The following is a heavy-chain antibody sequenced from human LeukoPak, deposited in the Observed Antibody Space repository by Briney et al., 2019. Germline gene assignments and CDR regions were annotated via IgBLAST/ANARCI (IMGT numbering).Heavy chain of an antibody. CDR2: IYSGGST. CDR3: ARHRGYCSSTSCYPYYFDY. Sequence: GGSLRLSCAASGFTFRSYGMSWVRQAPGKGLEWVSVIYSGGSTYYADSAKGRFTISRDNSKNTLYLQMNSLRAEDTAVYYCARHRGYCSSTSCYPYYFDYWGQGTLVTVSS. D-gene: IGHD2-2*01. J-gene: IGHJ4*02. CDR1: GFTFRSYG. V-gene: IGHV3-66*04.